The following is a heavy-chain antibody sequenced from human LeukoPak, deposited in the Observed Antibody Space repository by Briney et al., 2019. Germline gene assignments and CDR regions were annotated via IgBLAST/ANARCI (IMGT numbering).Heavy chain of an antibody. J-gene: IGHJ4*02. CDR1: GFTFSSCG. V-gene: IGHV3-30*18. D-gene: IGHD6-13*01. CDR3: AKEEEPGIAKFYFDY. CDR2: ISYDGSNK. Sequence: GGSLRLSCAASGFTFSSCGMHWVRQAPGKGLEWVAVISYDGSNKYYADSVKGRFTISRDNSKNTLYLQMNSLRAEDTAVYYCAKEEEPGIAKFYFDYWGQGTLVTVSS.